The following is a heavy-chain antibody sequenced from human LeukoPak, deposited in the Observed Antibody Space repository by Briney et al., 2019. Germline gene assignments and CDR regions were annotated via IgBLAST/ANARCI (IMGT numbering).Heavy chain of an antibody. J-gene: IGHJ4*02. CDR3: ARVGAEGAAAGYFDY. D-gene: IGHD6-13*01. Sequence: PGGSLRLSCAASGFTFSSYAISWVRQAPGQGLEWMGGIIPIFGTANYAQKFQGRVTITADESTSTAYMELSSLRSEDTAVYYCARVGAEGAAAGYFDYWGQGTLVTVSS. V-gene: IGHV1-69*01. CDR2: IIPIFGTA. CDR1: GFTFSSYA.